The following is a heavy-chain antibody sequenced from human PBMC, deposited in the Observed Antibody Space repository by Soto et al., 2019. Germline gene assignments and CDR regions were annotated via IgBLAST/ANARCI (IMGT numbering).Heavy chain of an antibody. CDR3: APRNAVAGDLDHAY. Sequence: GGSLRLSCAAPGFTFSSYALSWVRQAPGKGLEWVSAISGSGGSTYYADSVKGRFTISRDNSKNTLYLQMNSRRAEDTAVYYCAPRNAVAGDLDHAYWGQGTLVTVSS. D-gene: IGHD6-19*01. CDR1: GFTFSSYA. CDR2: ISGSGGST. V-gene: IGHV3-23*01. J-gene: IGHJ4*02.